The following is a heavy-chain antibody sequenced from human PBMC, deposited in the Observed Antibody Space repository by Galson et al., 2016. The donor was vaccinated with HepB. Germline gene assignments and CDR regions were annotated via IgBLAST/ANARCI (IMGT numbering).Heavy chain of an antibody. J-gene: IGHJ6*02. V-gene: IGHV1-2*04. CDR3: ARGGTNARYGVDV. CDR2: INPNSGAT. Sequence: SVKVSCKASGYTFNGHYMHWVRQAPGQGLEWMGWINPNSGATNYAQKFQGWLTMTRDTSVSTAYMELSRLTSDDTAVYYRARGGTNARYGVDVWGQGTTVTVSS. D-gene: IGHD2-15*01. CDR1: GYTFNGHY.